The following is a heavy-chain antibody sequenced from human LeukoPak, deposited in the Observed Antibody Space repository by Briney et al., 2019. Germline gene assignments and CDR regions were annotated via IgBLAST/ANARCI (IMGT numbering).Heavy chain of an antibody. V-gene: IGHV3-23*01. D-gene: IGHD6-19*01. CDR1: GFTFSSYA. CDR3: AKCPRSSGWYPQIDY. CDR2: ISGSGGST. Sequence: GGSLRLSCAASGFTFSSYAMSWVRQAPGKGLEWVSAISGSGGSTYYADSVKGRFTISRDNSKNTLYLQMNSLRAEDTAVYYCAKCPRSSGWYPQIDYWGQGTLVTVSS. J-gene: IGHJ4*02.